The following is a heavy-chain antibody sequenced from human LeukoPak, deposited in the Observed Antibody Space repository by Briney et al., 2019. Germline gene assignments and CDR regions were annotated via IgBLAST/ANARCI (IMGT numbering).Heavy chain of an antibody. Sequence: GGGLRLSRADSGFTLSSYAMSWVRPAPGRGREWVSGICGSAGTTYYADAVKGRFTNARDHSKNTLYLQMSSLRAEDTAVYYCARMNYVSTGWGAPFDYWGQGTLVTVSS. J-gene: IGHJ4*02. V-gene: IGHV3-23*01. D-gene: IGHD1-7*01. CDR2: ICGSAGTT. CDR3: ARMNYVSTGWGAPFDY. CDR1: GFTLSSYA.